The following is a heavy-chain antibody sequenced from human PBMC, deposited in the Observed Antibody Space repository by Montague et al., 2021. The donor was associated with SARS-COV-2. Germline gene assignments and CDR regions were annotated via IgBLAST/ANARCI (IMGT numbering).Heavy chain of an antibody. J-gene: IGHJ4*02. V-gene: IGHV4-34*01. D-gene: IGHD4-23*01. CDR3: ARWDPQTLTMIGLRGKSASDY. CDR1: GGSFGGYY. Sequence: SETLSLTCAVYGGSFGGYYWTWIRQSPGKGLEWIAEINHGGTTNYNFNPSLRSRVTISVDTSKSQFSLKLNSVTAADTGVYYCARWDPQTLTMIGLRGKSASDYWGQGTLVTVSS. CDR2: INHGGTT.